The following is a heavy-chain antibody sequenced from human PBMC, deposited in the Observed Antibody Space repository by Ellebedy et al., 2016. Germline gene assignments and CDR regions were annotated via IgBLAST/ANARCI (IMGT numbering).Heavy chain of an antibody. CDR1: GGSISSSDYY. CDR2: IYYNGTI. CDR3: ARLLKYSSSWYMGDFDF. J-gene: IGHJ4*02. Sequence: GSLRLSXTVSGGSISSSDYYWGWIRQPPGKGLEWIGSIYYNGTIYYNPSLKGRVTISVDTSKKQFSLRLSSVTAADTAMFYCARLLKYSSSWYMGDFDFWGQGTLITVSS. V-gene: IGHV4-39*07. D-gene: IGHD6-13*01.